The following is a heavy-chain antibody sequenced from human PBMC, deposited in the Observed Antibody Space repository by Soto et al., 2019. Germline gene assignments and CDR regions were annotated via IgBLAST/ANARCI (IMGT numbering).Heavy chain of an antibody. CDR1: GGSISSGGYS. Sequence: QLQLQESGSGLVKPSQTLSLTCAGSGGSISSGGYSWSWIRQPPGKGLEWIGYIYHSGSTYYNPSRKSRVTISVDRSKNQVSLKVSSVTAADTAVYYCARGMTTVTTFDYWGQGTLVTVSS. D-gene: IGHD4-17*01. CDR2: IYHSGST. J-gene: IGHJ4*02. V-gene: IGHV4-30-2*01. CDR3: ARGMTTVTTFDY.